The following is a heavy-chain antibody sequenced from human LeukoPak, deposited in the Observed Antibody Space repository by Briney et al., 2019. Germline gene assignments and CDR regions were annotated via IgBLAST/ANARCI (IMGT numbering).Heavy chain of an antibody. CDR3: AKGAGYSSYSYFDY. CDR1: GFTFDDYA. V-gene: IGHV3-9*01. Sequence: PGRSLRLSCAASGFTFDDYAMHWVRQAPGKGLEWVSGISWNSGSIGYADSVKGRFTISRDNAKNSLYLQMNSLRAEDTALYYCAKGAGYSSYSYFDYWGQGTLVTVSS. D-gene: IGHD6-6*01. J-gene: IGHJ4*02. CDR2: ISWNSGSI.